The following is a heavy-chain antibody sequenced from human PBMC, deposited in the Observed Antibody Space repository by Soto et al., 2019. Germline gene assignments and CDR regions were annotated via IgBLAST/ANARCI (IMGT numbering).Heavy chain of an antibody. Sequence: QVQLVQSGAGVKMPGASVRVSCKASGYTFISHDISWVRQATGQGLEWMGWMNPNSGNTGYGQKFQGRVTMTRNTSTSTAYMELSSLRSDDTAVYYCARGRYAIRGAFIIGELDNWGQGSLVIVSS. D-gene: IGHD3-10*01. V-gene: IGHV1-8*01. J-gene: IGHJ4*02. CDR3: ARGRYAIRGAFIIGELDN. CDR2: MNPNSGNT. CDR1: GYTFISHD.